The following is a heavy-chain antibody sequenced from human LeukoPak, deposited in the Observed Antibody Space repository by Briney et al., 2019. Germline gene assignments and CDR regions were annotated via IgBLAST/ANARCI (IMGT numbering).Heavy chain of an antibody. Sequence: ASVPVSFTSSASTFTICGISWVRQAPGQGLEWMGWISAYKCNTNYIQTLQGRVTMTTDTSTSTANMELRSLRSDDTAVYYCARDRMVRGIGWPFDYWGQGTLVSVSS. CDR1: ASTFTICG. V-gene: IGHV1-18*01. D-gene: IGHD3-10*01. J-gene: IGHJ4*02. CDR3: ARDRMVRGIGWPFDY. CDR2: ISAYKCNT.